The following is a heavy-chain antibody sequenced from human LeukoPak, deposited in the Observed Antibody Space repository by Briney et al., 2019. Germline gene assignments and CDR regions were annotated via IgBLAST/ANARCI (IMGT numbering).Heavy chain of an antibody. CDR1: GYTFSGYY. V-gene: IGHV1-2*02. CDR3: VRDRPHNWFDP. J-gene: IGHJ5*02. CDR2: IKPDSGDT. Sequence: ASVKVSCKASGYTFSGYYIHWVRQAPGQGLEWMGLIKPDSGDTNYAQNFRGRVTMTRDTSITTAYMELDRLTSDDTAVYYCVRDRPHNWFDPWGQGTLVTVSS.